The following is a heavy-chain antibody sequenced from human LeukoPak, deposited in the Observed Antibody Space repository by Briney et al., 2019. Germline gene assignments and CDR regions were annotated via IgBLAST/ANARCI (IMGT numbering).Heavy chain of an antibody. CDR1: GFPFSNYW. CDR3: ARVMTTVSIDY. V-gene: IGHV3-74*01. D-gene: IGHD4-17*01. CDR2: INSDGSST. Sequence: GGSLRLSCAASGFPFSNYWMHCVRQPTGKGLVWVSRINSDGSSTSYADSVKGRFTISRDNAKNTLYLQMNSLRAEDTAVYYCARVMTTVSIDYWGQGTLVTVSS. J-gene: IGHJ4*02.